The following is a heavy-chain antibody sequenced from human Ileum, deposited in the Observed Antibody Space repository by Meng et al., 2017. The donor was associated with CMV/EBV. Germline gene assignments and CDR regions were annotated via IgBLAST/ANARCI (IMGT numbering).Heavy chain of an antibody. D-gene: IGHD3-16*01. V-gene: IGHV3-23*03. Sequence: GESLKISCAASGFTSSSYAMDWVRQAPGKGLEWVSAIDSGDTNPYYADSVKGRFTISRDNSKNTLYLQMNSLRAEDTAMYYCARALGGKNILFDLWGQGTLVTVSS. CDR2: IDSGDTNP. CDR3: ARALGGKNILFDL. CDR1: GFTSSSYA. J-gene: IGHJ5*02.